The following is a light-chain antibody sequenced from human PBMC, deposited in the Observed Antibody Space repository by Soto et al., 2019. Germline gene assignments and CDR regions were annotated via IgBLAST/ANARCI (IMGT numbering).Light chain of an antibody. J-gene: IGKJ2*01. CDR2: SAS. CDR1: EDINKF. V-gene: IGKV1-9*01. Sequence: IQLTQSPSSLSASVGDRVTLTCRASEDINKFLAWFQQTPGKAPKLLVYSASTLHSGVPSRFSGSGSGTDFALTISSLQPEDFAPYYCQQLKTYPYTFDQGTRLDIK. CDR3: QQLKTYPYT.